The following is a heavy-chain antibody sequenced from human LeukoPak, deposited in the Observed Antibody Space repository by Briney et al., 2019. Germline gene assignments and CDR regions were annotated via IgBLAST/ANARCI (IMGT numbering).Heavy chain of an antibody. CDR2: IYYSGST. Sequence: SETLSLTCTVSGGSISSYYWSWIRQPPGKGLEWIGYIYYSGSTNYNPSLKSRVTISVDTSKNQFSLKLSSVTAADTAVYYCAREPYGDYLDYWGQGTLVTVSS. CDR1: GGSISSYY. D-gene: IGHD4-17*01. J-gene: IGHJ4*02. CDR3: AREPYGDYLDY. V-gene: IGHV4-59*01.